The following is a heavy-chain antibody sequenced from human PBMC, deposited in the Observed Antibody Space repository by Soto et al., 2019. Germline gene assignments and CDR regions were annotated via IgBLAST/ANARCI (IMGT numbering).Heavy chain of an antibody. J-gene: IGHJ4*02. D-gene: IGHD2-15*01. CDR1: GFTLSSYW. CDR3: ARDLTGSGTY. CDR2: INSDGSTT. V-gene: IGHV3-74*01. Sequence: GGSLRLSCAASGFTLSSYWMHWVRQAPGKGLVWVSRINSDGSTTSYADSVKGRFTISRGNAKNTLDLQMNSLRVEDTAVYYCARDLTGSGTYWGQGTLVTVSS.